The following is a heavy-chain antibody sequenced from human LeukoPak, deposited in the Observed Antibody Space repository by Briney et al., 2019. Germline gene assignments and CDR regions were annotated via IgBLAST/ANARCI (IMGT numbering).Heavy chain of an antibody. V-gene: IGHV4-59*01. Sequence: SETLSLTCTVSGGSISSYYWGWIRRPSGKGLEWIGYIHYSGSTNYNPSLKSRVSISVDTSKNKFSLKLSSVTAADTAVYYCARVGDSSGYDFDYWGQGTLVTVSS. J-gene: IGHJ4*02. D-gene: IGHD3-22*01. CDR2: IHYSGST. CDR3: ARVGDSSGYDFDY. CDR1: GGSISSYY.